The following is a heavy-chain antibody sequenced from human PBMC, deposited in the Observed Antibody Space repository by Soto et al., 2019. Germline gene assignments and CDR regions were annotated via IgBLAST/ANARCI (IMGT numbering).Heavy chain of an antibody. CDR3: ARDLAASAGLEAYNFDY. J-gene: IGHJ4*02. Sequence: PGGSLRLSGAASGFTFSSYGIHWVRQAPCKGLEWVAVIWYDGSNKYYADSVKGRFTISRDNSKNTLYLQMNSLRAEDTAVYYCARDLAASAGLEAYNFDYWGQGILVAVSP. D-gene: IGHD6-6*01. CDR2: IWYDGSNK. CDR1: GFTFSSYG. V-gene: IGHV3-33*01.